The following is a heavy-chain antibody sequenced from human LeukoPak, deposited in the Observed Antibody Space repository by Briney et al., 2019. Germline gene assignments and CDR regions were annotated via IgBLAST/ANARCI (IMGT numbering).Heavy chain of an antibody. CDR1: GFTFSNYG. J-gene: IGHJ6*03. Sequence: GGSLRLSCAASGFTFSNYGIHWVRQAPGKGPEWVAFIWYDGSNKYYADSVKGRFTISRDNSKNTLYLQMNSLRAEDTAVYYCAKDSGGNQFSYYMDVWSKGTTVTVSS. CDR2: IWYDGSNK. CDR3: AKDSGGNQFSYYMDV. D-gene: IGHD4-23*01. V-gene: IGHV3-30*02.